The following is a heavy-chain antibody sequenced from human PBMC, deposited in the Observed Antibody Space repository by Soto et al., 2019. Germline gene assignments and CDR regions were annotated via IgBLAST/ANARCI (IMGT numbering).Heavy chain of an antibody. D-gene: IGHD3-10*01. Sequence: QVQLVESGGGVVQPGRSLRLSCTASGFTFSSYAMHWVRQAPGKGLEWVAVISYDGSNKYYADSVKGRFTISRDNSKKTLFLQMNSLRAEDTAVYYCARPDYGSGSYHDYWGQGTLVTVSS. J-gene: IGHJ4*02. CDR2: ISYDGSNK. CDR1: GFTFSSYA. CDR3: ARPDYGSGSYHDY. V-gene: IGHV3-30-3*01.